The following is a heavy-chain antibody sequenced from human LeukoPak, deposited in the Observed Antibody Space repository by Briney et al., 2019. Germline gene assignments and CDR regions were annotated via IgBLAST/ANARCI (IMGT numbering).Heavy chain of an antibody. CDR3: ARTPQDYYGSGSFDY. CDR1: GVSISSSSYY. Sequence: SETLSLTCNVSGVSISSSSYYWGWIRQPPGKGLEWIGYIYYSGSTNYNPSLKSRVTISVDTSKNQFSLKLSSVTAADTAVYYCARTPQDYYGSGSFDYWGQGTLVTVSS. D-gene: IGHD3-10*01. CDR2: IYYSGST. J-gene: IGHJ4*02. V-gene: IGHV4-61*05.